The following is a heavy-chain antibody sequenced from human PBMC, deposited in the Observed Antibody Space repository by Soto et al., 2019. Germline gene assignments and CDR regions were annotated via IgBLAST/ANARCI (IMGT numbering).Heavy chain of an antibody. CDR3: AKVRVYGYYYGMDV. J-gene: IGHJ6*02. CDR1: GFTFSSYG. CDR2: ISYDGSNK. D-gene: IGHD3-10*01. V-gene: IGHV3-30*18. Sequence: GSLRLSCAASGFTFSSYGMHWVRQAPGKGLEWVAVISYDGSNKYYADSVKGRFTISRDNSKNTLYLQMNSLRAEDTAVYYCAKVRVYGYYYGMDVWGQGTTVTVSS.